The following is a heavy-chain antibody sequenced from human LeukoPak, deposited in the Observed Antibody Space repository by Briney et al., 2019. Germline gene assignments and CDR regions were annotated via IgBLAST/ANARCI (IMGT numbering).Heavy chain of an antibody. CDR3: ARVSIFGVVIANDY. D-gene: IGHD3-16*02. CDR2: ISSSSSYI. J-gene: IGHJ4*02. Sequence: PGGSLRLSCAASGFTFSSYSMNWVRQAPGQGLEWVSSISSSSSYIYYADPVKGRFTISRDDSKNSLYQHMNSLRAEDTAVYYCARVSIFGVVIANDYWGQGTVVTVSS. CDR1: GFTFSSYS. V-gene: IGHV3-21*01.